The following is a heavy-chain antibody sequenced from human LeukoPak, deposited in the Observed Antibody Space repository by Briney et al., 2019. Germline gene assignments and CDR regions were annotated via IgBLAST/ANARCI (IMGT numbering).Heavy chain of an antibody. CDR2: INHSGST. D-gene: IGHD6-19*01. CDR1: GGSFSGYY. J-gene: IGHJ4*02. CDR3: ARGSGWNFDY. Sequence: SETLSLTCAVYGGSFSGYYCSWIRQPPGKGLEWIGEINHSGSTNYNPSLKSRVTISVDTSKNQFSLKLSSVTAADTAVYYCARGSGWNFDYWGQGTLVTVSS. V-gene: IGHV4-34*01.